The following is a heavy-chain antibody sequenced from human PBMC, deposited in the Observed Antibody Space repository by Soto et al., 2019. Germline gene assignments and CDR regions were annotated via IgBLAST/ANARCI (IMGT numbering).Heavy chain of an antibody. D-gene: IGHD2-15*01. J-gene: IGHJ5*02. Sequence: ASVKVSCKASGYTFTRYTMNWVRQAHGQRLEWMGWINPDNGNTKSSQKFQDRVIITRDTSASTAYMDLSSLRSEGTAVYYCARGIATGQLDPWGQGTLVTVSS. V-gene: IGHV1-3*01. CDR2: INPDNGNT. CDR3: ARGIATGQLDP. CDR1: GYTFTRYT.